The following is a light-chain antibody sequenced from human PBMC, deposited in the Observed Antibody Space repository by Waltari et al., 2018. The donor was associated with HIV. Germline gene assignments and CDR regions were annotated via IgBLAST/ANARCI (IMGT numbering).Light chain of an antibody. Sequence: QSVLTHPPSASGTPGQNVTISCSGNTSNIGTNIVNWYQQFPGAAPKLLIYSNNRRPSGVPARVAGSKSGASASLAISGLQSEDEADYFCAAWDDTLNGLFGGGTKLTVL. CDR3: AAWDDTLNGL. CDR2: SNN. V-gene: IGLV1-44*01. CDR1: TSNIGTNI. J-gene: IGLJ2*01.